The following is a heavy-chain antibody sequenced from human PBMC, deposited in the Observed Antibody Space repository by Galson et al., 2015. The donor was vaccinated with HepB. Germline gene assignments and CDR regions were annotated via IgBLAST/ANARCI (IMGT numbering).Heavy chain of an antibody. CDR3: ARAAPPGRGVSYATEYYLEQ. J-gene: IGHJ4*02. V-gene: IGHV1-69*13. CDR1: GGVFNTYS. Sequence: SVKVSCKASGGVFNTYSFTWVRQAPGRGLEWMGGITPLFGAAQNAQKFQGRVTITADESTNTAFMQLNSLTAEDTAVYFCARAAPPGRGVSYATEYYLEQWGPGTLVSVHS. CDR2: ITPLFGAA. D-gene: IGHD2-21*02.